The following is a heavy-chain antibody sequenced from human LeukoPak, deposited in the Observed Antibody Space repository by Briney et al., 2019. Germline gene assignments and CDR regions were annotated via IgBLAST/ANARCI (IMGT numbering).Heavy chain of an antibody. Sequence: SETLSLTCSVSGDSISSGSFYWSWIRQPAGRGLEWIGRIYTSGTTNYNPSLKSRVTISVDTSKNQFSLKLNSVTAADTAVYYCARDVIAAPGTSDYWGQGALVTVSS. CDR1: GDSISSGSFY. J-gene: IGHJ4*02. CDR3: ARDVIAAPGTSDY. V-gene: IGHV4-61*02. CDR2: IYTSGTT. D-gene: IGHD6-13*01.